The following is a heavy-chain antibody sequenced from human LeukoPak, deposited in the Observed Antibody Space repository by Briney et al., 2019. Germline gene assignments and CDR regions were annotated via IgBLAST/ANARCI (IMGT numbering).Heavy chain of an antibody. Sequence: ASVKVSCKSSVYTFISYAMHWVRQAPGQRLEWMGWMNAGNGNTKYSQKFQGRVTITRDTSASTAYMELSSLKSEDMAVYYCAREGSMVPGVGIFGFDYWGQGTLVTVSS. CDR2: MNAGNGNT. V-gene: IGHV1-3*03. CDR3: AREGSMVPGVGIFGFDY. CDR1: VYTFISYA. D-gene: IGHD3-10*01. J-gene: IGHJ4*02.